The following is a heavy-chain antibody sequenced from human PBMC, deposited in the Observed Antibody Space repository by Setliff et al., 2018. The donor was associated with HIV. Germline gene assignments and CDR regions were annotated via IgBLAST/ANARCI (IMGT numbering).Heavy chain of an antibody. D-gene: IGHD6-19*01. J-gene: IGHJ4*02. Sequence: ASVKVSCKASGYTFTDHYMHWVRQAPGQGLEWMGRITPNSGGTNYARKFQGRVTMTRDTSLSTAYMELSRLTSDDTAVYYCARDTENVFISGHRYFDYWGPGTLVTVSS. V-gene: IGHV1-2*06. CDR1: GYTFTDHY. CDR2: ITPNSGGT. CDR3: ARDTENVFISGHRYFDY.